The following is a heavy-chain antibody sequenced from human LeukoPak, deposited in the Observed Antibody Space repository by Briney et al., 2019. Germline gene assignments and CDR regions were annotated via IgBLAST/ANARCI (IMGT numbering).Heavy chain of an antibody. Sequence: QSGGSLRLSCAASEFTFSNHAMTWVRQAPGKGLEWVSSISISGDRTYYADSVKGRFTISRDNSKNTVYLQMNSLGAEDTAIYYCANEIRPNDYWGQGTLVTVSS. CDR1: EFTFSNHA. D-gene: IGHD6-6*01. CDR3: ANEIRPNDY. J-gene: IGHJ4*02. V-gene: IGHV3-23*01. CDR2: ISISGDRT.